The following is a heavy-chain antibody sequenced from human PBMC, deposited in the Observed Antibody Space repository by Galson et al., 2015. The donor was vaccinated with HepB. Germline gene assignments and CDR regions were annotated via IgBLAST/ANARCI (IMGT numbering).Heavy chain of an antibody. V-gene: IGHV3-15*07. J-gene: IGHJ4*02. CDR3: TTDVEQPSEFDY. Sequence: SLRLSCAASGFTFSNAWMNWVRQAPGKGLEWVGRIKSKSDGGTTDYSAPVKGRFTISRDDSKNTLYLQMNSLKTEDTAVYYCTTDVEQPSEFDYWGQGTLVTVSS. D-gene: IGHD1/OR15-1a*01. CDR2: IKSKSDGGTT. CDR1: GFTFSNAW.